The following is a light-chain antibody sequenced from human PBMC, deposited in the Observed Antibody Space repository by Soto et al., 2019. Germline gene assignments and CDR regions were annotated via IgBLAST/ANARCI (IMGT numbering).Light chain of an antibody. CDR1: STDVGSYNL. Sequence: QSVLTQPASVSGSPGQSITISCTGTSTDVGSYNLVSWYQQQPGKAPKLMIYEVSKPPSGVSNRFSGSKSGNTASLTISGLQAEDEADYYCCSYAGSSTYAVFGGGTKLTVL. J-gene: IGLJ2*01. CDR2: EVS. CDR3: CSYAGSSTYAV. V-gene: IGLV2-23*02.